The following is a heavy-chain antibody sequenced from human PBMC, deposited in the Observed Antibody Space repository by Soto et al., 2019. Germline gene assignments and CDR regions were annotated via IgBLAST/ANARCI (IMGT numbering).Heavy chain of an antibody. Sequence: EVQLVESGGGLVQPGGSLGLSCEASGFTLSNYDMPWVRQGTGKGLEWVSGISNDGDPDYADSVESRFTISREDAQKSFFLQMNSLRVGDTAAYYCAKTYRDFYGLDVWGQGTTVTVSS. D-gene: IGHD4-4*01. V-gene: IGHV3-13*05. CDR3: AKTYRDFYGLDV. CDR1: GFTLSNYD. CDR2: ISNDGDP. J-gene: IGHJ6*02.